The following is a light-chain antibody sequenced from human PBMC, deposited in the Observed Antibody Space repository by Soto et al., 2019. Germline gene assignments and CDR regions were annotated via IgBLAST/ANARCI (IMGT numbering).Light chain of an antibody. CDR2: EGS. V-gene: IGLV2-23*01. CDR1: SSDVGSYNL. Sequence: LTQPASVSGSPGQSITISCTGTSSDVGSYNLVSWYQQHPGKAPKLMIYEGSKRPSGVSNRFSGSKSGNTASLTISGLQAEDEADYYCCSYAGSSTYVFGTGTKVTVL. CDR3: CSYAGSSTYV. J-gene: IGLJ1*01.